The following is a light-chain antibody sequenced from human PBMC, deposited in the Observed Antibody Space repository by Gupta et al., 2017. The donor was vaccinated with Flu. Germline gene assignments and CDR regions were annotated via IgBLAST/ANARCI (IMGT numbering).Light chain of an antibody. J-gene: IGLJ1*01. CDR3: CSYAGTYTFV. Sequence: QSALTQPRSVSGSPGQSVTISCTGTSSDGGGYNYVSWYQQHPGKAPKLMIYDVTKRPSGVPDRFSGSKSGNTASLTISGLQAEEEADYYCCSYAGTYTFVFGTGTKVTVL. CDR2: DVT. CDR1: SSDGGGYNY. V-gene: IGLV2-11*01.